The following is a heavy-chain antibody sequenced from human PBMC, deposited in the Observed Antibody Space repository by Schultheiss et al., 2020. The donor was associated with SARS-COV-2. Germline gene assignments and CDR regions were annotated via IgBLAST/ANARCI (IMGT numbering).Heavy chain of an antibody. CDR3: ARILSGWYASGWYFDL. J-gene: IGHJ2*01. D-gene: IGHD6-19*01. Sequence: SGPTLVKPTQTLTLTCTFSGFSLSTSGVGVGWIRQPPGKALEWLALIYWDDDKRYSPSLKSRLTITKDTSNSQVVLTMTNMDPVDTATYYCARILSGWYASGWYFDLWGRGTLVTVSS. CDR1: GFSLSTSGVG. V-gene: IGHV2-5*02. CDR2: IYWDDDK.